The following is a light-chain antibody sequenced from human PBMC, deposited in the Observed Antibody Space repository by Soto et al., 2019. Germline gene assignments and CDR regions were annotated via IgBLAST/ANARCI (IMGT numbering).Light chain of an antibody. CDR1: SSDVGGYNY. Sequence: ALNRPVYVNGLDGQGLPITKTGTSSDVGGYNYVSWYQQHPGKAPKLMIYDVSNRPSGVSNRFSGSKSGNTASLTISGLQAEDEADYYCSSYTSSSTRVFGTGTKVTVL. J-gene: IGLJ1*01. CDR2: DVS. CDR3: SSYTSSSTRV. V-gene: IGLV2-14*01.